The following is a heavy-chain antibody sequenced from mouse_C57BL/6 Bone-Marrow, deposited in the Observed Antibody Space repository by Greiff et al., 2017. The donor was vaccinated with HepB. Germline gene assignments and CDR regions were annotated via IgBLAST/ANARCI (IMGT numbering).Heavy chain of an antibody. Sequence: EVQVVESGGGLVQSGRSLRLSCATSGFTFSDFYMEWVRQAPGKGLEWIAESRNKANDTTTEYSASVKGRFIVSRDTSQSILYLQMNALRAEDTAIYYCARDAHHYYGSSYWYFDVWGTGTTVTVSS. D-gene: IGHD1-1*01. V-gene: IGHV7-1*01. CDR3: ARDAHHYYGSSYWYFDV. CDR1: GFTFSDFY. CDR2: SRNKANDTTT. J-gene: IGHJ1*03.